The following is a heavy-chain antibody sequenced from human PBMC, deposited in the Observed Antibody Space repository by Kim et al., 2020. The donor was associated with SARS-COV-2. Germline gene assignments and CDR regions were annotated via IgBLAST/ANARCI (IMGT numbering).Heavy chain of an antibody. CDR3: ARPGVVGPTYWFDH. CDR1: GFTFSAYA. D-gene: IGHD1-26*01. V-gene: IGHV3-30*14. J-gene: IGHJ5*02. CDR2: ISSDGSYK. Sequence: GGSLRLSCAASGFTFSAYAMLWVRQAPGKGPEWVAVISSDGSYKFYADSVKGRFTISRDSSKNTLYLQMNSLRAEDTAVYYCARPGVVGPTYWFDHGGQGTLVNVSS.